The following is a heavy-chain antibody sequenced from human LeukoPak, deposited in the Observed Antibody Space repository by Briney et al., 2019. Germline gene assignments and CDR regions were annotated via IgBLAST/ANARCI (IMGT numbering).Heavy chain of an antibody. J-gene: IGHJ6*03. Sequence: SETLSLTCTVSGGSISSYYWSWIRQPPGKGLEWIGYIYYSGSTNYNPSLKSRVTISVDTSKNQFSLKLSSVTAADTAVYYCARTPYGGNYYYYYYMDVWGKGTTVTVSS. V-gene: IGHV4-59*12. CDR1: GGSISSYY. D-gene: IGHD4-23*01. CDR3: ARTPYGGNYYYYYYMDV. CDR2: IYYSGST.